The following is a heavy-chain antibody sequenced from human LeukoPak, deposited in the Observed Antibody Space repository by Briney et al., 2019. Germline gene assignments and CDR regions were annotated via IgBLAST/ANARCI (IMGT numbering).Heavy chain of an antibody. J-gene: IGHJ4*02. V-gene: IGHV3-23*01. D-gene: IGHD4-17*01. CDR3: ARIGDDYGDHYFDY. CDR1: GFTFSSYA. CDR2: ISGSGDST. Sequence: GGSLRLSCAASGFTFSSYAMSWVRQAPGKGLEWVSTISGSGDSTYNADSVKGRFTISRDNSKNTLYLQMNSLRAEDTAVYYCARIGDDYGDHYFDYWGQGTLVTVSS.